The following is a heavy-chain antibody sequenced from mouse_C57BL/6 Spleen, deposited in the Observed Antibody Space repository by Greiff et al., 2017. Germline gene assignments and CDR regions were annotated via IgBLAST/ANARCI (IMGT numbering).Heavy chain of an antibody. CDR3: ARFPLGYSNLYYYAMDY. D-gene: IGHD2-5*01. V-gene: IGHV1-4*01. Sequence: QVQLQQSGAELARPGASVKMSCKASGYTFTSYTMHWVKQRPGQGLEWIGYINPSSGYTKYNQKFKDKATLTADKSSSTAYMQLSSLTSEDSAVYYCARFPLGYSNLYYYAMDYWGQGTSVTVSS. CDR2: INPSSGYT. J-gene: IGHJ4*01. CDR1: GYTFTSYT.